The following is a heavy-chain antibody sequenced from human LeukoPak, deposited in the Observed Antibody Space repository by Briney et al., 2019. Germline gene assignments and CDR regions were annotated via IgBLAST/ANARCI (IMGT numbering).Heavy chain of an antibody. Sequence: PGRSLRLSCAASGFTFSSYAMHWVRQAPGKGLEGVAVISYDGSNKYYADSVKGRFTISRDNSKNTLYLQMNSLRAEDTAVYYCARDQRTYYYDSSGFPFNYWGQGTVVTVSS. CDR3: ARDQRTYYYDSSGFPFNY. CDR1: GFTFSSYA. D-gene: IGHD3-22*01. J-gene: IGHJ4*02. V-gene: IGHV3-30-3*01. CDR2: ISYDGSNK.